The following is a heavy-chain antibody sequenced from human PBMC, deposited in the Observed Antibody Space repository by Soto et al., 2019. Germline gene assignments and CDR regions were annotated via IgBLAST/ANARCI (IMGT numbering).Heavy chain of an antibody. J-gene: IGHJ3*02. Sequence: ASVKVSCKASGYTFTGYYMHWVRQAPGQGLEWMGWINPNSGGTNYAQKFQGRVTMTRDTSISTAYMELSRLRSDDTAVYYCARSRRIAAAGRGAFDIWGQGTMVTVSS. V-gene: IGHV1-2*02. CDR2: INPNSGGT. CDR3: ARSRRIAAAGRGAFDI. CDR1: GYTFTGYY. D-gene: IGHD6-13*01.